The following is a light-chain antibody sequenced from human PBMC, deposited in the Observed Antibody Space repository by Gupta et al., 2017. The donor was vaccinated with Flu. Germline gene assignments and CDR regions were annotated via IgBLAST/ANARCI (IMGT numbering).Light chain of an antibody. CDR1: QNINTY. J-gene: IGKJ3*01. CDR3: QQSYSAPFT. CDR2: GAS. V-gene: IGKV1-39*01. Sequence: DIQVTQSPSSLSASVGDRVTISCRTSQNINTYLNWYQQKPGKAPNLLIYGASTFQSGVPSRFSGGGSGTXFTLTIXRLQPEDFATYYCQQSYSAPFTFGXGTKVDIK.